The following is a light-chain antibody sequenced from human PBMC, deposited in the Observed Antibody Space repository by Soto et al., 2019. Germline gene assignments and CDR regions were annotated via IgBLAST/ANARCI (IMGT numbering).Light chain of an antibody. CDR3: QQIYDPPRT. J-gene: IGKJ1*01. CDR1: QNIRIS. V-gene: IGKV1-39*01. CDR2: AAS. Sequence: DIQMTQSPSSLSASVGDRVTISCRASQNIRISLNWYQQKPGKAPKLLIYAASNLQSGVPSRFSGSGSGTDFTLAISSLQPEDFATYYCQQIYDPPRTFGQGTKVDSK.